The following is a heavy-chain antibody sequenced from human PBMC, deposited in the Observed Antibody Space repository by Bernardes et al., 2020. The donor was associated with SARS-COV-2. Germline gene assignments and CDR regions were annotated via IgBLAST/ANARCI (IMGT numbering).Heavy chain of an antibody. CDR1: GGSISSYY. CDR3: ARHIGYGYNWILDY. CDR2: IYYSGST. V-gene: IGHV4-59*08. D-gene: IGHD5-12*01. Sequence: SETLSLTCTVSGGSISSYYWSWIRQPPGKGLEWIGYIYYSGSTNYNPSLKSRVTISVDTSKNQFSLKLSSVTAADTAVYYCARHIGYGYNWILDYWGQGTLVTVSS. J-gene: IGHJ4*02.